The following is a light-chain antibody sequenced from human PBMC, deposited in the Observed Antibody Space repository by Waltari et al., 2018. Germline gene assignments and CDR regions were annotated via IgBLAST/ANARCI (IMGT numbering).Light chain of an antibody. Sequence: QSALTQPASVSGSPGQSITISCTATSRYVGGYNYLPWYQQHPGRAPKLMIYDVNNPPSGVSDRFAGSKSVNTASLTISGLQAEDEADYYCSSYTSSSTWVFGGGTKLTVL. CDR3: SSYTSSSTWV. J-gene: IGLJ3*02. CDR1: SRYVGGYNY. V-gene: IGLV2-14*03. CDR2: DVN.